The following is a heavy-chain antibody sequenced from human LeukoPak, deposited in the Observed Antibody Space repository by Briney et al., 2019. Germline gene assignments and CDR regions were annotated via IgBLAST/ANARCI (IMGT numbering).Heavy chain of an antibody. CDR1: GFTFSSYA. V-gene: IGHV3-23*01. Sequence: GGSLRLSCAASGFTFSSYAMSWVRQAPGKGLEWGSAISGSGGSKYYADSVKGRFTISRDNSKNTLYLKMNSLRAEDTAVYYCAKDPATDIVVVVAASTGGYWGQGTLVTVSS. J-gene: IGHJ4*02. D-gene: IGHD2-15*01. CDR2: ISGSGGSK. CDR3: AKDPATDIVVVVAASTGGY.